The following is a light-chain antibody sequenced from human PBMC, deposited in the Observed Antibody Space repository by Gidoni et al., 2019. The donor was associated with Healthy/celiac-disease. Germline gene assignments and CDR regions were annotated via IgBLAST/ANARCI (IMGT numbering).Light chain of an antibody. CDR2: AAS. V-gene: IGKV1-39*01. J-gene: IGKJ4*01. Sequence: DIQMTQSPSSLSASVGDRVTNTCRASQSISSYLNWYQQKPGKAPKLLIYAASSLQSRVPSSFSGSGSGTDFTLTISSLQPEDFATYYCQQSYSTPPTFGGGTKVEIK. CDR3: QQSYSTPPT. CDR1: QSISSY.